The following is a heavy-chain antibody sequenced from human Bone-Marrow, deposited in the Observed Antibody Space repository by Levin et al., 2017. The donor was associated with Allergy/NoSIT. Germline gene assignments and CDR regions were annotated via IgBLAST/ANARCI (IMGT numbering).Heavy chain of an antibody. CDR2: LLPLLSP. V-gene: IGHV3-69-1*01. CDR3: AREYSSTNGTAFDI. Sequence: SLLLSFSSSFSPFPLSRLHVPRPAPGPFLSFFSFLLPLLSPHYSDSVKGRFTSSKGNAKNSLYLQMNSLRAEDTAVYYCAREYSSTNGTAFDIWGQGTMVTVSS. J-gene: IGHJ3*02. D-gene: IGHD6-13*01. CDR1: FSPFPLSR.